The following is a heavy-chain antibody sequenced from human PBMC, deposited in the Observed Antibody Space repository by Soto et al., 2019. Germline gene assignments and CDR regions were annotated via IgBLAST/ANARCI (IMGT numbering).Heavy chain of an antibody. CDR3: AKDAPGDGWLSDY. CDR1: VFTLSIYA. D-gene: IGHD2-21*01. J-gene: IGHJ4*02. Sequence: PWWSLRLSCAASVFTLSIYAMSWFRQAPGKGLEWVSTIEGGGGTSYADFARGRFTISRDNSKNTLYLQMNGLRAEDTAIYYCAKDAPGDGWLSDYWGLGTLVTVSS. CDR2: IEGGGGT. V-gene: IGHV3-23*01.